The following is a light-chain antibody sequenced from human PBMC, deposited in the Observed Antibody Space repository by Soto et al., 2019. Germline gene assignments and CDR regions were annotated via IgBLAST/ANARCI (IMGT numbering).Light chain of an antibody. V-gene: IGLV2-14*01. CDR3: SSSTSSSTVGYV. Sequence: QSALTQPASVSGSPGQSITISCTGTSSDVGGYNYVSWYQQHPGKAPKLMIYDVSNWPSGVSNRFSGSKSGNTASLTISGLQAEYEADYYCSSSTSSSTVGYVFGTGTKLTVL. CDR1: SSDVGGYNY. CDR2: DVS. J-gene: IGLJ1*01.